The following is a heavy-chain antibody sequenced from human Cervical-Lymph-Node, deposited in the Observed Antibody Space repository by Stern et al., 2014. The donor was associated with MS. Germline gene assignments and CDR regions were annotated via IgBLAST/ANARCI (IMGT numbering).Heavy chain of an antibody. D-gene: IGHD1-26*01. J-gene: IGHJ6*02. Sequence: EVQLVESGGGLVKPGGSLRLSCAASGFTFRNAWMTWIRQAPGKGLEWVGRIKTKTDGGTTDYAAPVKGRFTISRDDSKNTLYLQMNSLKTEDTAVYCCTTLDRSYPYYYCGMDVWGQGTTVTVSS. CDR1: GFTFRNAW. CDR2: IKTKTDGGTT. CDR3: TTLDRSYPYYYCGMDV. V-gene: IGHV3-15*01.